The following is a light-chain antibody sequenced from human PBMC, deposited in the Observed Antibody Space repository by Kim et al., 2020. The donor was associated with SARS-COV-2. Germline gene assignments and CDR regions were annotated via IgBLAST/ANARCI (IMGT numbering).Light chain of an antibody. CDR3: LLSYSDSRV. Sequence: PGETLTLPGHSSTGPVTSGHFPDWFQQKPGQAPTTLIYDTDNRHSWTPARFSGSLLGGKAALILSAGQAEDEADYYCLLSYSDSRVFGGGTQLTVL. V-gene: IGLV7-46*01. J-gene: IGLJ2*01. CDR2: DTD. CDR1: TGPVTSGHF.